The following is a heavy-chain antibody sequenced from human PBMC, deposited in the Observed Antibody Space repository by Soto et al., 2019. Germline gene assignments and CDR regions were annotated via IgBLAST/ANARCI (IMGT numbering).Heavy chain of an antibody. CDR1: GYIFSSYS. D-gene: IGHD2-15*01. J-gene: IGHJ4*02. Sequence: PGESLKISCEGSGYIFSSYSIGWVRQMPGKGLEWMGIIYPDDSDTRYSPSFRGQVTISGDKSISRAYLQWSSLKASDSAMDFCARIGSSYTPFDYGGRGTLVTVSS. CDR3: ARIGSSYTPFDY. CDR2: IYPDDSDT. V-gene: IGHV5-51*01.